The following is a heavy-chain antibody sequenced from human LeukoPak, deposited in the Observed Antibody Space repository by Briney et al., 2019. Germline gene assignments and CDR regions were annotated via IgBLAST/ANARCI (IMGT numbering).Heavy chain of an antibody. V-gene: IGHV4-34*01. Sequence: SETLSLTCSVSGGSLSGYSWTWIRQSPGKGLEWIGEVSESGRSKYSPSLRSRVTISRDMSKKHFSLDLKSLTAADTALYFCARSQSLWAAPGFDNWGQGTMVTVS. CDR1: GGSLSGYS. CDR3: ARSQSLWAAPGFDN. J-gene: IGHJ3*02. D-gene: IGHD7-27*01. CDR2: VSESGRS.